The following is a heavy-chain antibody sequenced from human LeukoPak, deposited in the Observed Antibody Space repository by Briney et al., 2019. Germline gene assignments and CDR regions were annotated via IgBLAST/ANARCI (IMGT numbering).Heavy chain of an antibody. CDR2: ITGSGGGT. J-gene: IGHJ4*02. Sequence: GGSLRLSYAASGFTFSNYAMSWVRQAPGKGLEWVSAITGSGGGTYYADSVKGRFTISRDNSKNTLYLQMNSLRAEDTAVYYCAKWGDYDVLTGYYDPDYWGQGTLVTVSS. CDR1: GFTFSNYA. V-gene: IGHV3-23*01. CDR3: AKWGDYDVLTGYYDPDY. D-gene: IGHD3-9*01.